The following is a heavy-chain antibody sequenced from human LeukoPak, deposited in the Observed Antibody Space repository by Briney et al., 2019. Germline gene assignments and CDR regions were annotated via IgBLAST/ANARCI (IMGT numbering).Heavy chain of an antibody. Sequence: GGSLRLSCAASGFTFSSYWMHWVRQAPGKGLVWVSRINSDGSRTSYADSVKGRLTISRENAKNTLYLQMNSLRAEDKAVYYCARVAAWDSSGYLFDYWGQGTLVAVSS. CDR2: INSDGSRT. CDR1: GFTFSSYW. V-gene: IGHV3-74*01. J-gene: IGHJ4*02. D-gene: IGHD3-22*01. CDR3: ARVAAWDSSGYLFDY.